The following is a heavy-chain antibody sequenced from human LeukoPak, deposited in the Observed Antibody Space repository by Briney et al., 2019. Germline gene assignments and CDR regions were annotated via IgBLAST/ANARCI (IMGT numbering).Heavy chain of an antibody. CDR1: GFTFSDYY. Sequence: GGSLRLSCAASGFTFSDYYMSWIRQAPGKGLEWVSYISSSGSTIYYADSVKGRFTISGDNAKNSLYLQMNSLRAEDTAVYYCARGVTYYDFWSGYYTPYFDYWGQGTLVTVSS. CDR3: ARGVTYYDFWSGYYTPYFDY. J-gene: IGHJ4*02. V-gene: IGHV3-11*04. D-gene: IGHD3-3*01. CDR2: ISSSGSTI.